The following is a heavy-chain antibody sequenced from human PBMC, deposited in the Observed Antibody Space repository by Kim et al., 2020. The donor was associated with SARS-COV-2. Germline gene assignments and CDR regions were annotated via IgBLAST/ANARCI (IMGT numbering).Heavy chain of an antibody. CDR2: IKEDGRDT. D-gene: IGHD3-22*01. Sequence: GGSLRLSCVGSGFAFSASWMTWVRQAPGKGLEWVANIKEDGRDTYYVDSVNGRFTISIDNAKSSVYLQMNRLRAEDTAVDYCSRDPYDSSGYWAFDDWG. CDR1: GFAFSASW. J-gene: IGHJ4*01. V-gene: IGHV3-7*01. CDR3: SRDPYDSSGYWAFDD.